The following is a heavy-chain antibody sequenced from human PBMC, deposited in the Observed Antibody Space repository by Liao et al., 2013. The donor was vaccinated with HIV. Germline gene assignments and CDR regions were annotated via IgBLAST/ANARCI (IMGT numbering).Heavy chain of an antibody. CDR3: ARDSGSSSWYLGWFDP. J-gene: IGHJ5*02. Sequence: QVQLQQWGAGLLKPSETLSLTCAVYGGSFSGYYWSWIRQPPGKGLEWIGEINHSGSTNYNPSLKSRVTISVDTSKNQFSLKLSSVTAADTAVYYCARDSGSSSWYLGWFDPWGQGTLVTVSS. CDR1: GGSFSGYY. D-gene: IGHD6-13*01. V-gene: IGHV4-34*01. CDR2: INHSGST.